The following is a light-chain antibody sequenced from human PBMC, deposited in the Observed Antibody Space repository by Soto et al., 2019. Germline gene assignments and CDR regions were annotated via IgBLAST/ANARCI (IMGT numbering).Light chain of an antibody. CDR1: SSDVGGYNF. V-gene: IGLV2-14*03. CDR2: DVT. CDR3: SSYTKSAPTYV. Sequence: QSVLTQPASVSGSPGQSITISCTGTSSDVGGYNFVSWYQHHPGKAPKLMIYDVTYRPSGVSNRFSGSKSANAASLTISALQAEDEADYYCSSYTKSAPTYVFGTGTKVTVL. J-gene: IGLJ1*01.